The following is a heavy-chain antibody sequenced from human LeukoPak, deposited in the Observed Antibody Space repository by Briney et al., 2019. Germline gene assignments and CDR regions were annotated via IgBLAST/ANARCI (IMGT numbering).Heavy chain of an antibody. J-gene: IGHJ4*02. V-gene: IGHV3-74*01. CDR2: ISSDGSDT. D-gene: IGHD4-17*01. Sequence: GGSLRLSCAASGFTFSGYWMHWVRQAPGKGLVWVSRISSDGSDTTYADSVKGRFTISRDNAKKMSYLQMNGLRVDDTAVNYCTRAPYHGDYVSWAWGQGTLVTVSS. CDR1: GFTFSGYW. CDR3: TRAPYHGDYVSWA.